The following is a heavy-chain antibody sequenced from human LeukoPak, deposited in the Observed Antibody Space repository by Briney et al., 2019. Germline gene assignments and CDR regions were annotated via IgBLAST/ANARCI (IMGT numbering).Heavy chain of an antibody. CDR2: IIPIFGTS. D-gene: IGHD6-19*01. Sequence: SVKVSCKASEGTFSSYAISWVRQAPGQGLEWMGGIIPIFGTSNYAQKFQGRVTITADESTSTAYMELSSLRSEDTAVYYCARYYSGWYYFDYWGQGTLVTVSS. V-gene: IGHV1-69*01. CDR1: EGTFSSYA. CDR3: ARYYSGWYYFDY. J-gene: IGHJ4*02.